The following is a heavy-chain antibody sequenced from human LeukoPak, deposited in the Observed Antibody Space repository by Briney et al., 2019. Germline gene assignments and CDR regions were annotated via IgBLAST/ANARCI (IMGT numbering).Heavy chain of an antibody. CDR1: GYTFTSYG. J-gene: IGHJ6*02. CDR3: AREVEPAAKDDYYGMDV. V-gene: IGHV1-18*01. Sequence: ASVKVCCKASGYTFTSYGISWVRQAPGQGLEWMGWISAYNGNTNYAQKLQGRVTMTTDTSTSTAYMELRSLRSDDTAVYYCAREVEPAAKDDYYGMDVWGQGTTVTVSS. CDR2: ISAYNGNT. D-gene: IGHD2-2*01.